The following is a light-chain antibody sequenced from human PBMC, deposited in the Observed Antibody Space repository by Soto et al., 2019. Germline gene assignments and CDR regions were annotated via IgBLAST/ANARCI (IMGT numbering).Light chain of an antibody. J-gene: IGLJ2*01. CDR2: EGS. CDR3: CSYAGSRGLV. V-gene: IGLV2-23*01. CDR1: SSDVRSYNL. Sequence: QSALTQPASVSGSPGQSITISCTGTSSDVRSYNLVSWYQQHPGKAPKLMIYEGSKRPSGVSNRFSGSKSGNTASLTISGLQAEDEADYYCCSYAGSRGLVFGGGTKLTVL.